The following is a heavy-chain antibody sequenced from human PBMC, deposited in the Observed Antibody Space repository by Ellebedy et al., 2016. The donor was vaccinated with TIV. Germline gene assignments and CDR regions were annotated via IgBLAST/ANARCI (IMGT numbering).Heavy chain of an antibody. CDR3: ARDPMIWIFDY. J-gene: IGHJ4*02. V-gene: IGHV3-74*01. Sequence: PGGSLRLSCTASGFTFSSYWMHWVRQAPGKGLVWVSRINSDGSGTSYADSVKGRFTISRDNAKNTLYLQMNSLRAEDTAVYYCARDPMIWIFDYWGQGTLVTVSS. D-gene: IGHD3-22*01. CDR2: INSDGSGT. CDR1: GFTFSSYW.